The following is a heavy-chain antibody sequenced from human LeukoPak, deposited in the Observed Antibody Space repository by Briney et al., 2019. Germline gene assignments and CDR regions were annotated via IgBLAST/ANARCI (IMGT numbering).Heavy chain of an antibody. CDR3: ARADCSSTSCTEDSWFDP. CDR1: GGSISSGDYY. V-gene: IGHV4-30-4*08. CDR2: IYYSGST. D-gene: IGHD2-2*01. J-gene: IGHJ5*02. Sequence: SETLSLTCTVSGGSISSGDYYWSWIRQPPGKGLEWIGYIYYSGSTYYNPSLKSRVTISVDTSKNQFSLKLSSVTAADTAVYYCARADCSSTSCTEDSWFDPWGQGTLVTVSS.